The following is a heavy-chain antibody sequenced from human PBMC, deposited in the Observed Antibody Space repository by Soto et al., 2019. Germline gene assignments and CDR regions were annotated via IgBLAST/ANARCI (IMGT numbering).Heavy chain of an antibody. CDR2: INPNSGGT. CDR1: GYTFTGYY. Sequence: ASVKVSCKASGYTFTGYYMHWVRQAPGQGLEWMGWINPNSGGTNYAQKFQGWVTMTRDTSISTAYMELSRLRSDDTAVYYCARGGYSSSSNAHYYYYYGMDVWGQGTTVTVSS. D-gene: IGHD6-6*01. V-gene: IGHV1-2*04. CDR3: ARGGYSSSSNAHYYYYYGMDV. J-gene: IGHJ6*02.